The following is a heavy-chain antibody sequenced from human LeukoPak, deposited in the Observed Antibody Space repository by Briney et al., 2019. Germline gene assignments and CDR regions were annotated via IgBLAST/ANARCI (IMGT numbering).Heavy chain of an antibody. J-gene: IGHJ4*02. D-gene: IGHD3-16*02. CDR3: ARDRVNGGVIVSFDY. CDR1: GFTFSSYS. Sequence: GGSLRLSCAASGFTFSSYSMNWVRQAPGKGLEWVSSISSSSSYIYYADSVKGRFTISRDNAKNSLYLQMNSLRAEDTAVYYCARDRVNGGVIVSFDYWGQGTLVIVSS. V-gene: IGHV3-21*01. CDR2: ISSSSSYI.